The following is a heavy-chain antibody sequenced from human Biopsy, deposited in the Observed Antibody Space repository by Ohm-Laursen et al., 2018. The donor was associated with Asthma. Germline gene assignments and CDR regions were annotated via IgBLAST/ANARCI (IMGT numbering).Heavy chain of an antibody. Sequence: PLRLSCAASGFTFSSYAMSWVRQAPGKGLEQVSAISGSGGSTYYADSVKGRFTISRDNSKNTLYLEMASLKAEDTAVYYCAREKVIESRGFQNWFDPWGQGTLVHVSS. CDR3: AREKVIESRGFQNWFDP. CDR1: GFTFSSYA. V-gene: IGHV3-23*01. CDR2: ISGSGGST. D-gene: IGHD3-16*02. J-gene: IGHJ5*02.